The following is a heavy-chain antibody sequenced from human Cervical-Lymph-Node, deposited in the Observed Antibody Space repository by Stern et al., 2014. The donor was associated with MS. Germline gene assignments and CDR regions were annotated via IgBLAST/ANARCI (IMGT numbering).Heavy chain of an antibody. D-gene: IGHD2-21*01. CDR3: AGGVVINRATATLHSLFDP. V-gene: IGHV1-69*09. CDR1: GGTFTSSYA. Sequence: VQLVESGAEVKKPGSSVKVSCMASGGTFTSSYALSWLRPPPGQGLGRLGRNPPLSGLPSYPKKFHGRVTITADTSTNTAYMGLNRLTSEDTAVYFCAGGVVINRATATLHSLFDPWGQGTLVTVSS. CDR2: NPPLSGLP. J-gene: IGHJ5*02.